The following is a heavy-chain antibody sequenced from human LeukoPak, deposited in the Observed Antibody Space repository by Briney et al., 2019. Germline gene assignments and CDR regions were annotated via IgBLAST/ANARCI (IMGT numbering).Heavy chain of an antibody. D-gene: IGHD6-19*01. Sequence: SETLSLTCTVSGGSISSYYWSWIRQPPGKGLEWIGYIYYSGSTNYNPSLKSRVTISVDTSKNQFSLKLGSVTAADTAVYYCAREDDSSGWYTNWFDPWGQGTLVTVSS. CDR2: IYYSGST. CDR1: GGSISSYY. CDR3: AREDDSSGWYTNWFDP. V-gene: IGHV4-59*01. J-gene: IGHJ5*02.